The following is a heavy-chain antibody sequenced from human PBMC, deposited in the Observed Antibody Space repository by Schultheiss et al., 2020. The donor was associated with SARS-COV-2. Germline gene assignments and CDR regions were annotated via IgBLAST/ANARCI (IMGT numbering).Heavy chain of an antibody. V-gene: IGHV1-69*06. CDR1: GYTFTSYG. Sequence: KISCKASGYTFTSYGISWVRQAPGQGLEWMGGIIPIFGTANYAQKFKGRVTITADKSTSTVYMELSSLRSEDTAVHYCARAGEMATHPHGFDIWGQGAMVTVSS. J-gene: IGHJ3*02. CDR2: IIPIFGTA. D-gene: IGHD5-24*01. CDR3: ARAGEMATHPHGFDI.